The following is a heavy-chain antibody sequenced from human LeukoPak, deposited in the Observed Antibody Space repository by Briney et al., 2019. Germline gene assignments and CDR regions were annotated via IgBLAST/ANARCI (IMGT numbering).Heavy chain of an antibody. CDR1: GFTFSNYA. CDR3: AKPSSGWYTWDY. D-gene: IGHD6-19*01. CDR2: ISGSGGST. Sequence: GGSLRLSCAASGFTFSNYAMNWVRQAPGKGLEWVSAISGSGGSTYYADFVKGRFTISRDNSKNTLYLQMNSLRAEDTAVYYCAKPSSGWYTWDYWGQGTLVTVSS. J-gene: IGHJ4*02. V-gene: IGHV3-23*01.